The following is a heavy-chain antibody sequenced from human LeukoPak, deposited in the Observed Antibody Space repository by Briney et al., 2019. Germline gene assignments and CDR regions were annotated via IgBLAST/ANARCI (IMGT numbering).Heavy chain of an antibody. CDR1: GFTFSSYW. Sequence: GGSLRLSCVASGFTFSSYWMTWVRQAPGKGLEWVSAISGSGGSTYYADSVKGRFTISRDNSKNTLYLQMNSLRAEDTAVYYCAKDFMITFGGVIVIPYYFDYWGQGTLVTVSS. J-gene: IGHJ4*02. V-gene: IGHV3-23*01. CDR2: ISGSGGST. CDR3: AKDFMITFGGVIVIPYYFDY. D-gene: IGHD3-16*02.